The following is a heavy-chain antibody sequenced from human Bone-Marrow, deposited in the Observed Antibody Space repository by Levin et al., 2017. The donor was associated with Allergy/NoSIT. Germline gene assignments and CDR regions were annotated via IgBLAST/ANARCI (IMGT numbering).Heavy chain of an antibody. CDR3: AKDISSSWSTGDLDY. CDR2: INRGGTST. V-gene: IGHV3-74*01. CDR1: GFAFSNYW. J-gene: IGHJ4*02. D-gene: IGHD6-6*01. Sequence: GGSLRLSCAASGFAFSNYWMHWVRQAPGKGLVWVSRINRGGTSTTYADSVKGRFTISRDNAKNTLYLQMKSLRAEDTAVYYCAKDISSSWSTGDLDYWGQGTQVTVSS.